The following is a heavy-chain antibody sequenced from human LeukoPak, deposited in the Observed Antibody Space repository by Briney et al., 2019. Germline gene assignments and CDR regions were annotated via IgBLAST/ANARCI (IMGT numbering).Heavy chain of an antibody. V-gene: IGHV4-59*12. CDR3: ATTGYYDSSGYYEGIFLDY. J-gene: IGHJ4*02. Sequence: SETLSLTCTVSGGSISSYYWSWIRQPPGKGLEWIGSIYYSGSTYYNPSLKSRVTISVDTSKNQFSLKLSSVTAADTAVYYCATTGYYDSSGYYEGIFLDYWGQGTLVTVSS. D-gene: IGHD3-22*01. CDR2: IYYSGST. CDR1: GGSISSYY.